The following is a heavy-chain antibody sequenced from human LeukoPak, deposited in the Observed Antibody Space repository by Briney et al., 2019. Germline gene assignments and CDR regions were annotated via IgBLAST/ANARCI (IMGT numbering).Heavy chain of an antibody. J-gene: IGHJ4*02. CDR3: ARQAITIFGVVTPPDY. V-gene: IGHV3-48*03. D-gene: IGHD3-3*01. CDR2: ISSSGSSK. Sequence: PGGSLRLSCAASGFTFNSYEMNWVRQAPGKGLEWISYISSSGSSKYYADSVRGRFTISRDNAKNTLYLQMNSLRAEDTAVYYCARQAITIFGVVTPPDYWGQGTLVTVSS. CDR1: GFTFNSYE.